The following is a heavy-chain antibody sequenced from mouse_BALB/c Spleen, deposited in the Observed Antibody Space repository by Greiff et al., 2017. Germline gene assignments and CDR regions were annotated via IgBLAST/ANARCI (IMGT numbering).Heavy chain of an antibody. D-gene: IGHD2-3*01. CDR2: IYPGNSDT. CDR3: TRSRIYDGYLYYAMDY. J-gene: IGHJ4*01. Sequence: VQLQQSGTVLARPGASVKMSCKASGYTFTSYWMHWVKQRPGQGLEWIGAIYPGNSDTSYNQKFKGKAKLTAVTSTSTAYMELSSLTNEDSAVYYCTRSRIYDGYLYYAMDYWGQGTSVTVSS. CDR1: GYTFTSYW. V-gene: IGHV1-5*01.